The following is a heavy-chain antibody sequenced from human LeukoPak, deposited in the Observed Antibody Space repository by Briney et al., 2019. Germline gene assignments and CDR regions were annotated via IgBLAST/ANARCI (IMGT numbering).Heavy chain of an antibody. CDR3: ARDPVYGGNSGFDY. D-gene: IGHD4-23*01. Sequence: GGSLRLSCTASGFTFSNYWMSWVRQAPGKGLEWVANIEQDGSEIYYVDSVKGRFTISRDNAKNSLYLQMNSLRAEDTAVYYCARDPVYGGNSGFDYWGQGTLVTVSS. CDR2: IEQDGSEI. V-gene: IGHV3-7*01. CDR1: GFTFSNYW. J-gene: IGHJ4*02.